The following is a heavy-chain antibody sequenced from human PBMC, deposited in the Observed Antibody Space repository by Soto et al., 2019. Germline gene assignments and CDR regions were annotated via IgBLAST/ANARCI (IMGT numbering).Heavy chain of an antibody. Sequence: EVQLLESGGGLVQPGGSLRLSCAASGFTFSSYAMSWVRQAPGKGLEWVSAISGSGGSTYYADSVKGRFTISRDNSKNTLYLQMNSLRAEDTAVYYCAKTQPRYCSSTSCYKDYYYYGMDVWGQGTTVTVSS. CDR1: GFTFSSYA. D-gene: IGHD2-2*02. CDR3: AKTQPRYCSSTSCYKDYYYYGMDV. V-gene: IGHV3-23*01. CDR2: ISGSGGST. J-gene: IGHJ6*02.